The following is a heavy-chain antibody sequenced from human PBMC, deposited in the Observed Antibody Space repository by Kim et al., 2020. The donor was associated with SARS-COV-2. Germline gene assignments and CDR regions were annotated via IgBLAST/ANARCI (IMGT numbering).Heavy chain of an antibody. D-gene: IGHD1-26*01. V-gene: IGHV1-69*13. CDR3: ASFASVVGAPRNYYYYGMDV. J-gene: IGHJ6*02. Sequence: SVKVSCKASGGTFSSYAISWVRQAPGQGLEWMGGIIPIFGTANYAQKFQGRVTITADESTSTAYMELSSLRSEDTAVYYCASFASVVGAPRNYYYYGMDVWGQGTTVTVSS. CDR2: IIPIFGTA. CDR1: GGTFSSYA.